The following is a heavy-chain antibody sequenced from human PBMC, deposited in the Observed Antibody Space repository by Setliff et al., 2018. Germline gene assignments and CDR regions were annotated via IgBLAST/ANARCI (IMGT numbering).Heavy chain of an antibody. V-gene: IGHV3-21*06. CDR3: ARFGELLRDY. CDR2: ISSRSTYI. Sequence: PGGSLRLSCVASGFTFNNFAFNWVRQAPGKGLEWVSSISSRSTYIYYADSVKGRFTISRDNANNSLYLQMNSLRAEDTAMYYCARFGELLRDYWGQGTLVTVSS. CDR1: GFTFNNFA. J-gene: IGHJ4*02. D-gene: IGHD3-10*01.